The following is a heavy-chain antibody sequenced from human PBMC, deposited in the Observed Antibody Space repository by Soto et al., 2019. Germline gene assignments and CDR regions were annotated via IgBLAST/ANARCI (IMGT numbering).Heavy chain of an antibody. V-gene: IGHV1-8*01. Sequence: GASVKVSCKASGYTFTSYDINWVRQATGQGLEWMGWMNPNSGNTGYAQKFQGRVTMTRNTSISTAYMELSSLRSEDTAVYYCARGYCSGGSCYHVFDYWGQGTLVTVS. CDR2: MNPNSGNT. D-gene: IGHD2-15*01. CDR1: GYTFTSYD. J-gene: IGHJ4*02. CDR3: ARGYCSGGSCYHVFDY.